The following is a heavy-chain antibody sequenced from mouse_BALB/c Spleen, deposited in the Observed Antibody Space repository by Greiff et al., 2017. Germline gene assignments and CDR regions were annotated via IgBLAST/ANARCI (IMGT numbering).Heavy chain of an antibody. V-gene: IGHV1-39*01. CDR2: INPYYGST. Sequence: VQLQQTGPELVKPGASVKISCKASGYSFTDYIMLWVKQSHGKSLEWIGNINPYYGSTSYNLKFKGKATLTVDKSSSTAYMQLNSLTSEDSAVYYCARWGDYGSSSYAMDYWGQGTSVTVSS. D-gene: IGHD1-1*01. CDR1: GYSFTDYI. J-gene: IGHJ4*01. CDR3: ARWGDYGSSSYAMDY.